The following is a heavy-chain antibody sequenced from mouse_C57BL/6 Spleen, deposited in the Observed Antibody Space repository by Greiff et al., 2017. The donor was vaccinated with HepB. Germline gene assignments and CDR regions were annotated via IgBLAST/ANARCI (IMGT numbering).Heavy chain of an antibody. CDR1: GYTFTSYW. CDR2: IDPSDSYT. V-gene: IGHV1-69*01. CDR3: ARWDYYVSSYYAMDY. D-gene: IGHD1-1*01. J-gene: IGHJ4*01. Sequence: QVQLQQPGAELVMPGASVKLSCKASGYTFTSYWMHWVKQRPGQGLEWIGEIDPSDSYTNYNQKFKGKSTLTVDKSSSTAYMQLSSLTSEDSAVYYCARWDYYVSSYYAMDYWGQGTSVTVSS.